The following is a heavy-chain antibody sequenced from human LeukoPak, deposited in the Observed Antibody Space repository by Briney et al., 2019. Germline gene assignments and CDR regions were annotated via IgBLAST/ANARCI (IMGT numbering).Heavy chain of an antibody. Sequence: SETLSLTCTVSGGSIGTYYWSWVRQPPGKGLEWIGNIYISGSTNYNPSLKSRVTISVDTSKNQFFLKLSSMTAADTAVYFCARRGEDFWTGYYTDSYMDVWGKGTTVTVSS. V-gene: IGHV4-4*09. D-gene: IGHD3/OR15-3a*01. CDR2: IYISGST. CDR1: GGSIGTYY. CDR3: ARRGEDFWTGYYTDSYMDV. J-gene: IGHJ6*03.